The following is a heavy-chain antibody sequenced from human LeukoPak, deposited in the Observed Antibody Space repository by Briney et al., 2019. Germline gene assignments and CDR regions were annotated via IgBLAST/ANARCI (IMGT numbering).Heavy chain of an antibody. Sequence: SETLSLTCTVSGGSISSYYWSWIRQPPGKGLERIGYIYYSGSTNYNPSLKSRVTISVDTSKNQFSLKLSPVTAADTAVYYCARYSSGWYAAFDYWGQGTLVTVSS. J-gene: IGHJ4*02. V-gene: IGHV4-59*08. CDR1: GGSISSYY. CDR3: ARYSSGWYAAFDY. CDR2: IYYSGST. D-gene: IGHD6-19*01.